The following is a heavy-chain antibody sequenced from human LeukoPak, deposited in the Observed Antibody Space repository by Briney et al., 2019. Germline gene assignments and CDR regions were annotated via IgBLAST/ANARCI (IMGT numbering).Heavy chain of an antibody. J-gene: IGHJ4*02. CDR3: ARGHHYYDSSGYPFDY. V-gene: IGHV3-53*05. D-gene: IGHD3-22*01. CDR2: IYSGGST. CDR1: GFTVSSNY. Sequence: GGSLRLSCAASGFTVSSNYMSWVRQAPGKGLEWVSVIYSGGSTYYADSVKGRFTISRDNSKNTLYLQMNSLRAEDTAVYYCARGHHYYDSSGYPFDYWGQGTLVTVSS.